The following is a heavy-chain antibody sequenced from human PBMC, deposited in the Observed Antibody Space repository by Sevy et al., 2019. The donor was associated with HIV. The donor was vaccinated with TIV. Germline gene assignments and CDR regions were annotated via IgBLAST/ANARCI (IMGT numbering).Heavy chain of an antibody. J-gene: IGHJ6*02. Sequence: GGSLRLSCAASGFRFSIYWMSWVRQAPGKGLEWVANINQDGSEKYYVDSVRGRFTISRDNAKNSLYLQMNSLRAEGTAVYYCAGLRGYSMKGYHYYGMDVWGQGTTVTVSS. V-gene: IGHV3-7*01. CDR2: INQDGSEK. CDR1: GFRFSIYW. D-gene: IGHD5-18*01. CDR3: AGLRGYSMKGYHYYGMDV.